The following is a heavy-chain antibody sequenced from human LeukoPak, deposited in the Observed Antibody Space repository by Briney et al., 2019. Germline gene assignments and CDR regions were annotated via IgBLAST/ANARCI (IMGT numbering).Heavy chain of an antibody. CDR3: TTGEYYDSSGRANDY. CDR2: IKSKTDGGTT. D-gene: IGHD3-22*01. Sequence: SGGSLRLSCAASGFTFSSAWMSWVRQAPGKGLEWVGRIKSKTDGGTTDYAAPVKGRFTISRDDSKNTLYLQMNSLKTEDTAVYYCTTGEYYDSSGRANDYWGQGTLVSVSS. V-gene: IGHV3-15*01. J-gene: IGHJ4*02. CDR1: GFTFSSAW.